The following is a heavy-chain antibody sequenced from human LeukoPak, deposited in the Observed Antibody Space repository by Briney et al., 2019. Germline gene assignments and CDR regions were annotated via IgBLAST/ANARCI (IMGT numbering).Heavy chain of an antibody. CDR3: VKATRPRRDWDY. J-gene: IGHJ4*02. V-gene: IGHV3-64D*06. D-gene: IGHD2-2*01. Sequence: GGSLRLSCSASGFTFSSYAMHWVRQAPGKGLEYVSAISSNGGSIFYADSVKGRFTIPRDNSKNTLYLQMSSLKAEDTAVYYCVKATRPRRDWDYWGQGTLVTVSS. CDR1: GFTFSSYA. CDR2: ISSNGGSI.